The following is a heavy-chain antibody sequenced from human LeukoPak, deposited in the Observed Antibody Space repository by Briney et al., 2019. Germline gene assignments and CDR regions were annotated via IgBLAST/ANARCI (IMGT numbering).Heavy chain of an antibody. V-gene: IGHV3-21*01. J-gene: IGHJ3*01. D-gene: IGHD4-23*01. Sequence: GGSLRLSCAASGFNFIDYTMNWVRQAPGKGLEWVSSITSTGRYIFHADSLKGRFTISRDNAKKSLYLQMNSLRAEDTTVYYCARLRNVGGNPHPFNVWGQGTTVTVSS. CDR1: GFNFIDYT. CDR2: ITSTGRYI. CDR3: ARLRNVGGNPHPFNV.